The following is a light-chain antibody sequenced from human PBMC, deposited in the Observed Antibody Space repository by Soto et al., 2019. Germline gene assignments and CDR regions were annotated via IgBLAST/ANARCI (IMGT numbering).Light chain of an antibody. CDR2: ATS. J-gene: IGKJ5*01. Sequence: EIVMTQSPATLSVSPGDRATLSCRASESVTSSLAWYQQKPGQAPRLLIYATSSRATGIPDRFSGSGSGTDFSLTISRLEPEDFAVYYCQQYGSSPITFGQGTRLEI. CDR1: ESVTSS. CDR3: QQYGSSPIT. V-gene: IGKV3-20*01.